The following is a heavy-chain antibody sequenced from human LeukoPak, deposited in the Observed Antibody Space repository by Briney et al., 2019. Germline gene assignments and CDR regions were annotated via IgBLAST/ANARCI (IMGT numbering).Heavy chain of an antibody. D-gene: IGHD1-26*01. CDR2: IKPDGSEK. V-gene: IGHV3-7*05. Sequence: QPGGCLRLSCAASAFTFRTYWMSWVAQAPGKGLEWLAMIKPDGSEKYYVDSVKGLFTISRDNAKNSLYLQMSSLRAEDTAVYYCTRDASGDTNSGPRMDVWGQGTTVTVSS. J-gene: IGHJ6*02. CDR3: TRDASGDTNSGPRMDV. CDR1: AFTFRTYW.